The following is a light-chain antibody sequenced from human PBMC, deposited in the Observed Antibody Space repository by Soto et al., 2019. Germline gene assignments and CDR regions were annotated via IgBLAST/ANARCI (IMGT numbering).Light chain of an antibody. V-gene: IGKV3-20*01. CDR1: QSVSSSY. Sequence: EIVLTQSPGTLSLSPGERATLSCRSSQSVSSSYLAWYQQKPGQAPRLLIYDVSSRATGILDRFSGSGSGTDFTLTISRLEPEDFAVYYCQQYGSSPTFGQGTKVEIK. J-gene: IGKJ1*01. CDR3: QQYGSSPT. CDR2: DVS.